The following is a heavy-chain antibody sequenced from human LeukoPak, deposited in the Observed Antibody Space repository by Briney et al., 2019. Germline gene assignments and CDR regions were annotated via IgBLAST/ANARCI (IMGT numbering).Heavy chain of an antibody. J-gene: IGHJ6*03. V-gene: IGHV1-2*02. D-gene: IGHD3-9*01. CDR3: ARDGAQNFDWLLGYYYYMDV. CDR1: GYTFTGYY. CDR2: INPNSGGT. Sequence: ASVKVSCKASGYTFTGYYMLWVRQAPGQGLEWMGWINPNSGGTNYAQKFQGRVTMTRDTSISTAYMELSRLRSDDTAVYYCARDGAQNFDWLLGYYYYMDVWGKGTTVTVSS.